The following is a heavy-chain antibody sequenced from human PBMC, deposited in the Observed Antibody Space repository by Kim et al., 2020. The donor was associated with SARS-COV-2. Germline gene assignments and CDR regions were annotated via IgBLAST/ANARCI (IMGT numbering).Heavy chain of an antibody. J-gene: IGHJ1*01. D-gene: IGHD6-19*01. CDR2: IYYSGST. CDR1: GGSISSSSYY. CDR3: ARYVAGPNKEYFQH. V-gene: IGHV4-39*01. Sequence: SETLSLTCTVSGGSISSSSYYWGWIRQPPGKGLEWIGSIYYSGSTYYNPSLKSRVTISVDTSKNQFSLKLSSVTAADTAVYYCARYVAGPNKEYFQHWGQGTLVTVSS.